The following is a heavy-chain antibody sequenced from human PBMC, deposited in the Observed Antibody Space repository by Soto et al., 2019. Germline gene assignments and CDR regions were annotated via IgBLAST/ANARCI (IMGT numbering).Heavy chain of an antibody. CDR3: AREYCSSTSCLYDY. V-gene: IGHV3-48*04. CDR2: ISTSSSTI. J-gene: IGHJ4*02. CDR1: GFTFSSYS. D-gene: IGHD2-2*01. Sequence: EVQLVESGGGLVQPGGSLRLSCAASGFTFSSYSMNWVRQAPGKGLEWVSYISTSSSTIYYADSVKGRFTISRDNAKNSLYLQMNSLRAEDTAVYYCAREYCSSTSCLYDYWGQGTLVPVSP.